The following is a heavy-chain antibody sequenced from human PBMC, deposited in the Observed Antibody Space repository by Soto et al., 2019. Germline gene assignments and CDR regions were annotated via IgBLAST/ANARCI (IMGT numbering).Heavy chain of an antibody. CDR2: MSYDGNTK. D-gene: IGHD2-15*01. CDR1: GFTFSSYA. J-gene: IGHJ4*02. V-gene: IGHV3-30-3*01. CDR3: AGGFYLDF. Sequence: QAQLVESGGGVVQPGRSLRLSCAASGFTFSSYAMHWVRQAPGMGLEWVGVMSYDGNTKYFADSVKGRFTISRDNSKSTLYVQMDSLRTEDTAVYYCAGGFYLDFWGLGTLVTVSS.